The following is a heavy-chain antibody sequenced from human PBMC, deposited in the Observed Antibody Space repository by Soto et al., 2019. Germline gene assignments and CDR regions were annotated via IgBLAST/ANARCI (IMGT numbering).Heavy chain of an antibody. D-gene: IGHD2-2*01. Sequence: SETLSLTCTVSNFSVLTSIYYWAWIRQPPGKGLEWVGTVYYTGTTYYNPSLQSRVIISIDTSKNQFSLNLNSVTAADTAVYYCARNWNLALVPAAYFDSWGQGTLVTVSS. V-gene: IGHV4-39*01. J-gene: IGHJ4*02. CDR2: VYYTGTT. CDR1: NFSVLTSIYY. CDR3: ARNWNLALVPAAYFDS.